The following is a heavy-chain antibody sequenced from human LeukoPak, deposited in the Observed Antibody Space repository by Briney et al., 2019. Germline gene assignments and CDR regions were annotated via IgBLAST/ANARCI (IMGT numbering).Heavy chain of an antibody. CDR2: INHSGST. Sequence: PSETLSLTCAVYGGSFSGYYWSWIRQPPGKGLEWIGEINHSGSTNYNPSLKSRVTISVDTSKNQFSLKLSSVTAADTAVYYCARGRRYCSSTSCCTQKAYYFDYWGQGTLVTVSS. D-gene: IGHD2-2*02. J-gene: IGHJ4*02. CDR1: GGSFSGYY. CDR3: ARGRRYCSSTSCCTQKAYYFDY. V-gene: IGHV4-34*01.